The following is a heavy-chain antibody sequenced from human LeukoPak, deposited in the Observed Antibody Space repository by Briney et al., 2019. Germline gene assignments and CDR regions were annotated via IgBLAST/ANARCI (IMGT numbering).Heavy chain of an antibody. CDR1: GFTFSTYS. V-gene: IGHV3-21*01. Sequence: PGGSLRLSCAASGFTFSTYSMNWVRQAPGEGLEWVSSISSGSSYIYYADSLKGRFTISRDNAKNSLYLQMNSLRAEDTAVYYCARIQLNSYYYYMDVWGKGTTVTVSS. D-gene: IGHD2-2*01. J-gene: IGHJ6*03. CDR3: ARIQLNSYYYYMDV. CDR2: ISSGSSYI.